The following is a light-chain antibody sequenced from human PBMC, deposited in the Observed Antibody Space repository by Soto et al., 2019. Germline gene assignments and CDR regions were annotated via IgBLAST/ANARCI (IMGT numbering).Light chain of an antibody. CDR3: QHYHDAALS. Sequence: DIQLTQSPSSLSASVGDRVTITCQTRHDISNNLNWYQQKPGKAPKLLIYDASNLEPGVPSRFSGSGSGTDFTFSINSLQPEDIATYYCQHYHDAALSFGGGTRVDI. J-gene: IGKJ4*01. V-gene: IGKV1-33*01. CDR1: HDISNN. CDR2: DAS.